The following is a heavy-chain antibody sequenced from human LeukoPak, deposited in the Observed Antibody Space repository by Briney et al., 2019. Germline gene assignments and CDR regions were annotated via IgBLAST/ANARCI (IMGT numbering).Heavy chain of an antibody. CDR2: IYYSGST. CDR3: ARRRVGATAENAFDI. CDR1: GCSISSSSYY. V-gene: IGHV4-39*01. Sequence: SETLSLTCTVSGCSISSSSYYWGWIRQPPGKGLEWIGSIYYSGSTYYNPSLKSRVTISVDTSKNQFSLKLSSVTAADTAVYYCARRRVGATAENAFDIWGQGTMVTVSS. D-gene: IGHD1-26*01. J-gene: IGHJ3*02.